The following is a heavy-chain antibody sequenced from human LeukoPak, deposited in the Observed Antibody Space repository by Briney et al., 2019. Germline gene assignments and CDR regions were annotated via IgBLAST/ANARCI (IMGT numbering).Heavy chain of an antibody. CDR3: ARDPKTTVDYYYYGMDV. J-gene: IGHJ6*02. D-gene: IGHD4-11*01. CDR1: GYTFTSYG. V-gene: IGHV1-69*04. CDR2: IIPILGIA. Sequence: GASVKVSCKASGYTFTSYGISWVRQAPGQGLEWMGRIIPILGIANYAQKFQGRVTITADKSTSTAYMELSSLRSEDTAVYYCARDPKTTVDYYYYGMDVWGQGTTVTVSS.